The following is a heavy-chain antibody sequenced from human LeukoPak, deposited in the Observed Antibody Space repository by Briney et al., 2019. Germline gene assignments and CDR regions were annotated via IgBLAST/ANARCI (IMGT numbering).Heavy chain of an antibody. V-gene: IGHV4-59*01. J-gene: IGHJ4*02. CDR1: GGSISSYY. CDR3: ARLGESGWFGESPFDY. Sequence: PSETLSLTCTVSGGSISSYYWSWIRQPAGKGLEWIGYVYYSGSTNYNPSLKSRVTISVDTSKNQFSLKLSSVTAADTAVYYCARLGESGWFGESPFDYWGQGTLVTVSS. CDR2: VYYSGST. D-gene: IGHD3-10*01.